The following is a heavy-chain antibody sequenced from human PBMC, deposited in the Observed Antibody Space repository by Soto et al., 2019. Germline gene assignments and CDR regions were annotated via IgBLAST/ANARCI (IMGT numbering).Heavy chain of an antibody. V-gene: IGHV2-5*02. CDR3: AHSMATRSIAY. CDR2: IYWDDDK. Sequence: QITLKEAGPTLVKPTQTLTLTCTFSGFSLITSGVGVGCIRQPPRKALEWLALIYWDDDKGYSTSLKSRLSITKDTSKNQVVLTMTNMDPADTATYYCAHSMATRSIAYWGQGTLDTVSS. J-gene: IGHJ4*02. CDR1: GFSLITSGVG.